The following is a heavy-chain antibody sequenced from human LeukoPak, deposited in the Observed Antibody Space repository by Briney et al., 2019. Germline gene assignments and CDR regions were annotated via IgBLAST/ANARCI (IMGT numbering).Heavy chain of an antibody. D-gene: IGHD6-19*01. J-gene: IGHJ1*01. V-gene: IGHV1-69*06. CDR1: GGTFSSYA. Sequence: SVKVSCKASGGTFSSYAISWVRQAPGQGLEWMGGIIPIFGTANYAQKFQGRVTITADKSTSTAYMELSSLRSEDTAVYYCARDHSSGWYSEYFQHWGQGTLATVSS. CDR2: IIPIFGTA. CDR3: ARDHSSGWYSEYFQH.